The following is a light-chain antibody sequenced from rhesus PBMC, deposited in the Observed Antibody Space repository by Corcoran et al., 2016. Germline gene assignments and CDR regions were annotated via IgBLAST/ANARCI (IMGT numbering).Light chain of an antibody. CDR3: QHGYGTPHS. V-gene: IGKV1-74*01. Sequence: QKPGKAPKLLINKASSLQSGVPSRFSGSESGTDFTLTISSLQPEDVATYYCQHGYGTPHSFGQGTKVEIK. CDR2: KAS. J-gene: IGKJ2*01.